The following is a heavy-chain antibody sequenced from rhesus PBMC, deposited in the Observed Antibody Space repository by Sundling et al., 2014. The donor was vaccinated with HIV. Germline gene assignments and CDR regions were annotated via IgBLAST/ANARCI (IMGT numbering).Heavy chain of an antibody. CDR2: ISGSGGST. CDR1: GGSIRSNY. J-gene: IGHJ3*01. V-gene: IGHV4-173*01. D-gene: IGHD3-28*01. Sequence: QVQLQESGPGTGEAFGDPCPLTCAVSGGSIRSNYWSWIRQPPGKGLEWIGRISGSGGSTDYNPSLKSRVTISTDTSKNQLSLKLSSVTAADTAGYYCAREVIGFGYAFDFWGQGLRVTVSS. CDR3: AREVIGFGYAFDF.